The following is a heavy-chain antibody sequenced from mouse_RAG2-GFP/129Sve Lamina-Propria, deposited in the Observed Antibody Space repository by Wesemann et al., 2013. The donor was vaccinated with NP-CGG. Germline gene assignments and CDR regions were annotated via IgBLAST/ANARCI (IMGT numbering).Heavy chain of an antibody. V-gene: IGHV3-6*01. CDR1: GYSITSGYY. Sequence: DVQLQESGPGLVKPSQSLSLTCSVTGYSITSGYYWNWIRQFPGNKLEWMGYISYDGSNNYNPSLKNRISITRDTSKNQFFLKLNSVTTEDTATYYCARGPHYYGSSFYWYFDVWGTGTTVTVSS. CDR3: ARGPHYYGSSFYWYFDV. J-gene: IGHJ1*03. CDR2: ISYDGSN. D-gene: IGHD1-1*01.